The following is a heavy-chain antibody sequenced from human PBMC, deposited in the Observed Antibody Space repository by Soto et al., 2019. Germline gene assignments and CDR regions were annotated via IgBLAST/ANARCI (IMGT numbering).Heavy chain of an antibody. Sequence: QVQLVQSGAEVKKPGASVKVSCKASGYTFTSYYMHWVRQAPGQGLEWMGIINPSGGSTSYAQKFQGRVTMTRDTSTSTVYMELSSLRSEDTAVYYCARHNGVVISSYGMDVWGQGTTVTVSS. J-gene: IGHJ6*02. CDR1: GYTFTSYY. D-gene: IGHD3-3*01. CDR3: ARHNGVVISSYGMDV. V-gene: IGHV1-46*01. CDR2: INPSGGST.